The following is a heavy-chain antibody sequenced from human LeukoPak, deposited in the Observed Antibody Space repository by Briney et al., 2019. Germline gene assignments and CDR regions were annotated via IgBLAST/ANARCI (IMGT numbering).Heavy chain of an antibody. CDR1: GFTFAIHA. CDR3: AKDSYVSGRPLHTFDG. D-gene: IGHD3-10*01. J-gene: IGHJ3*01. CDR2: ISGDGAST. V-gene: IGHV3-23*01. Sequence: GGSLRLSCAASGFTFAIHAMTWVRQAPGKGLEWVSGISGDGASTHYAESVKGQFTISRDDSQNTLFLQMNSLRVEDTAIYYCAKDSYVSGRPLHTFDGWGQGTMVTVSS.